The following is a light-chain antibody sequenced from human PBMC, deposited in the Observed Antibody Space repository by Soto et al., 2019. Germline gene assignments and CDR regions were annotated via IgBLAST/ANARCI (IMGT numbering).Light chain of an antibody. CDR2: GAS. J-gene: IGKJ1*01. CDR1: QSVSSY. V-gene: IGKV3-20*01. Sequence: IVLTQSPATVSLSPGERVTLSCRASQSVSSYLAWYQQKPGQAPRLLIYGASSRATGIPDRFSGSGSGTDFTLTISRLEPEDFAVYYCQQYGSSPQTFGQGTKVDI. CDR3: QQYGSSPQT.